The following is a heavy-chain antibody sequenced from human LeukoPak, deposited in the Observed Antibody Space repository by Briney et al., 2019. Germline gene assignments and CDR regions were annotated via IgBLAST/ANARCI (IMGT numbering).Heavy chain of an antibody. Sequence: SETLSLTCAVYGGSFSSYYWGWIRQPPGKGLEWIGSIYYSGSTYYNPSLKSRVTISVDTSKNQFSLKLSSVTAADTAVYYCARDSPVRYFDWCIDYWGQGTLVTVSS. CDR3: ARDSPVRYFDWCIDY. D-gene: IGHD3-9*01. V-gene: IGHV4-39*07. J-gene: IGHJ4*02. CDR2: IYYSGST. CDR1: GGSFSSYY.